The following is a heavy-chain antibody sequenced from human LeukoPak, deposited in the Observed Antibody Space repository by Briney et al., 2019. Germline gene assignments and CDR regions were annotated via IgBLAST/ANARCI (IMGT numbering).Heavy chain of an antibody. V-gene: IGHV4-39*07. CDR2: VYHDGIT. D-gene: IGHD3-10*01. Sequence: PSETLSLTCTVSGGSISGGNYYWGWIRQSPGKGLEWIGSVYHDGITYYNPSLRSRVTVLVDTAKNQFSLQLKSMTASDTAKYYCARLGWLYGSGSMNWFDPWGQGTQVTVSS. CDR3: ARLGWLYGSGSMNWFDP. CDR1: GGSISGGNYY. J-gene: IGHJ5*02.